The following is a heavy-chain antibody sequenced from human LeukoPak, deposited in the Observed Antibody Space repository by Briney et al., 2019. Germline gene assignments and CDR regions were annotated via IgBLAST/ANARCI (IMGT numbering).Heavy chain of an antibody. Sequence: SESLSLTCAVYGGSFSGYYWSWIRQPPGKGLEWIGEINHSGSTNYNPSLKSRVTISVDTSKNQFSLKVTSVTAADTAVYYCASLLGDGIGFYSVFDSWGQGTLVTVSS. J-gene: IGHJ4*02. CDR3: ASLLGDGIGFYSVFDS. D-gene: IGHD3-22*01. CDR2: INHSGST. CDR1: GGSFSGYY. V-gene: IGHV4-34*01.